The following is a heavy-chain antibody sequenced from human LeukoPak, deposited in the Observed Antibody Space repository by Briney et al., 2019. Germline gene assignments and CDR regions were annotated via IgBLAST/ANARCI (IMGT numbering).Heavy chain of an antibody. CDR3: ARHGGGYSFDY. V-gene: IGHV4-59*08. J-gene: IGHJ4*02. D-gene: IGHD5-24*01. CDR2: IYNSGST. CDR1: GGSISNYY. Sequence: SETLSLTCSVSGGSISNYYWSWIRQPPGKGLEWIGYIYNSGSTNYSPSLKSRVTISVDTSKNQFSLKLSSVTAADTAVYYCARHGGGYSFDYWGQGTLVTVST.